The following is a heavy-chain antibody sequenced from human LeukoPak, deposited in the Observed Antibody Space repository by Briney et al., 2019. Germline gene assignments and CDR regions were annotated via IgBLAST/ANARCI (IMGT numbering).Heavy chain of an antibody. V-gene: IGHV4-59*01. CDR2: IYYSGGT. CDR3: ARGFYGEYDY. D-gene: IGHD4-17*01. Sequence: SETLSLTCAVYGGSFSGYYWSWIRQPPGKGLEWIGYIYYSGGTNYNPSLKSRVTISVDTSKNQFSLKLSSVTAADTAVYYCARGFYGEYDYWGQGTLVTVSS. CDR1: GGSFSGYY. J-gene: IGHJ4*02.